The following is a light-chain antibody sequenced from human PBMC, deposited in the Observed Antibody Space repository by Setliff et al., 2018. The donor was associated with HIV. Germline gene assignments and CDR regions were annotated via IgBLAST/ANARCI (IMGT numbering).Light chain of an antibody. J-gene: IGLJ2*01. CDR3: CSYTGDVNYVL. Sequence: ALTQPASVSASPGQSITISCTGTSNDIGKYNLVSWYQQHPNRAPKLIIFEVTQRPSGVSNRFSGSKSGDTASLTISGLQAEDEADYFCCSYTGDVNYVLFGGGTK. V-gene: IGLV2-23*02. CDR1: SNDIGKYNL. CDR2: EVT.